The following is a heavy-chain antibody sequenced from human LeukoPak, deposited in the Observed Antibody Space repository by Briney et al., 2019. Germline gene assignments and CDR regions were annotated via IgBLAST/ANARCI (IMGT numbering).Heavy chain of an antibody. CDR1: GFTISSYA. CDR2: ISGSGGSR. J-gene: IGHJ4*02. CDR3: AKDGGLPNQWLGPDYFDF. V-gene: IGHV3-23*01. D-gene: IGHD6-19*01. Sequence: GGSLRLSCAASGFTISSYAMSWVCHPPGKGLEWVWAISGSGGSRYYEDSVKGRFTISRDNSKNTLYLRMNSLRAEDTAVYYCAKDGGLPNQWLGPDYFDFWGQGNLVTVSS.